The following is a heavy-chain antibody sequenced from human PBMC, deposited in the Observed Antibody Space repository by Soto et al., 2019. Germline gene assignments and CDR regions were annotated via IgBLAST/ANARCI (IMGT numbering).Heavy chain of an antibody. CDR3: ARGRPTFRYYYYGMDV. CDR1: GGSFSCYY. CDR2: INHSGST. Sequence: PSETLSLTCAVYGGSFSCYYWSWIRQPPGKGLEWIGEINHSGSTNYNPSLKSRVTISVDTSKNQFSLKLSSVTAADTAVYYCARGRPTFRYYYYGMDVWGQGTTVTVSS. J-gene: IGHJ6*02. V-gene: IGHV4-34*01. D-gene: IGHD1-1*01.